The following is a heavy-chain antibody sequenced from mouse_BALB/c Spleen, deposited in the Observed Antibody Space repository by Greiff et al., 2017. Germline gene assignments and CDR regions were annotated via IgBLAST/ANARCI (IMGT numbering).Heavy chain of an antibody. V-gene: IGHV14-3*02. CDR2: IDPANGNT. D-gene: IGHD2-1*01. Sequence: EVQLQQSGAELVKPGASVKLSCTASGFNIKDTYMHWVKQRPEQGLEWIGRIDPANGNTKYDPKFQGKATITADTSSNTAYLQLSSLTSEDTAVYYCADPSPVYGNYLAWFAYWGQGTLVTVSA. CDR1: GFNIKDTY. J-gene: IGHJ3*01. CDR3: ADPSPVYGNYLAWFAY.